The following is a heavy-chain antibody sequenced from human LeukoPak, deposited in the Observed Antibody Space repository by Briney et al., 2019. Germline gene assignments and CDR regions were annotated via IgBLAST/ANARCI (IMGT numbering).Heavy chain of an antibody. V-gene: IGHV3-30*04. D-gene: IGHD3-22*01. Sequence: PGGSLRLSCSASGFTFSSYAMHWVRQAPGKGLEWVAVISYDGSNKYYADSVKGRFTISRDNSKNTLYLQMNSLRAEDTAVYYCARARIYYYDSSGYGDYWGQGTLVTVSS. J-gene: IGHJ4*02. CDR2: ISYDGSNK. CDR3: ARARIYYYDSSGYGDY. CDR1: GFTFSSYA.